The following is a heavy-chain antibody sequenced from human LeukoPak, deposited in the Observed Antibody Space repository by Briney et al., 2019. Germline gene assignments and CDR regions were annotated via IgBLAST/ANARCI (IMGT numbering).Heavy chain of an antibody. J-gene: IGHJ4*02. D-gene: IGHD5-12*01. CDR2: ISWDGGST. CDR3: AKDSLRFSGYDSSYFDY. V-gene: IGHV3-43D*03. CDR1: GFTFDDYA. Sequence: GGSLRLSCAASGFTFDDYAMHWVRQAPGKGLEWVSLISWDGGSTYYADSVKGRFTISRDNSKNSLYLQMNSLRAEDTALYYCAKDSLRFSGYDSSYFDYWGQGTLVTVSS.